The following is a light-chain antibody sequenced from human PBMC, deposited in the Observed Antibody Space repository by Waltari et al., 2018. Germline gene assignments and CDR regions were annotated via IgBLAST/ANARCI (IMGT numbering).Light chain of an antibody. Sequence: QSVLTQPPSVSGAPGQRVTISCTGSSSNIGAGYDVHWYQQLPGAAPKLLIYGNSNRPSGVPDRVSGFKSGTSASLDITGLQAEDEADYYCQSYDSSLSDSGVFGGGTKVTVL. V-gene: IGLV1-40*01. CDR3: QSYDSSLSDSGV. CDR1: SSNIGAGYD. J-gene: IGLJ3*02. CDR2: GNS.